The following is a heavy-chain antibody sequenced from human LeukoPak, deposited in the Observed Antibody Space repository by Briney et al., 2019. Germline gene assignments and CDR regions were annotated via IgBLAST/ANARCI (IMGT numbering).Heavy chain of an antibody. D-gene: IGHD4-11*01. V-gene: IGHV3-53*01. CDR1: GFTVSTNY. CDR2: IYSGGST. CDR3: ASRATVTTDRFWFDP. J-gene: IGHJ5*02. Sequence: GGSLRLYCAASGFTVSTNYMSWVRQTPGKGLEWVSVIYSGGSTYYADSVKGRFAISRDNSKNTLYLQMNSLRAEDTAVYYCASRATVTTDRFWFDPWGQGTLVTVSS.